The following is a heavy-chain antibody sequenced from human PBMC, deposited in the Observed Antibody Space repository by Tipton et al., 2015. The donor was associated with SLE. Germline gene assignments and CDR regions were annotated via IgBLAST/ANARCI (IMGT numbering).Heavy chain of an antibody. CDR2: INPNSGGT. D-gene: IGHD4-17*01. Sequence: QLVQSGAEVKKPGASVKVSCKASGYSFTNYGINWVRQAPGQGLEWMGRINPNSGGTNYAQKFQGRVTMTRDTSISTAYMELSRLRSDDTAVYHCARERGDYAGGRFDPWGQGTLVTVSS. CDR1: GYSFTNYG. J-gene: IGHJ5*02. V-gene: IGHV1-2*06. CDR3: ARERGDYAGGRFDP.